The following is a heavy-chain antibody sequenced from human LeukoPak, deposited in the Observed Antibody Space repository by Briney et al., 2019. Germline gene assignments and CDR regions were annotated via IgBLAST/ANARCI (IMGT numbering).Heavy chain of an antibody. Sequence: GGSLRLSCAASGFTFSSYGMHWVRQAPGKGLEWVAFIRYDGSNKYYADSVKGRFTISRDNAKNSLYLQMNSLRAEDTAVYYCAREGVDGDLYDSSGYYYFDYWGQGTLVTVSS. CDR2: IRYDGSNK. D-gene: IGHD3-22*01. J-gene: IGHJ4*02. V-gene: IGHV3-30*02. CDR3: AREGVDGDLYDSSGYYYFDY. CDR1: GFTFSSYG.